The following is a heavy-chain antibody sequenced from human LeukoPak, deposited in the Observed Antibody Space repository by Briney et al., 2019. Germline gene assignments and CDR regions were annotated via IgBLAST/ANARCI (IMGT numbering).Heavy chain of an antibody. J-gene: IGHJ6*02. D-gene: IGHD6-13*01. V-gene: IGHV1-8*01. CDR1: GYTFTSYD. CDR2: MNPNSGNT. CDR3: ARGGIAAPSIIPLVSYGMDV. Sequence: ASVKVSCKASGYTFTSYDINWVRQATGQGLEWMGWMNPNSGNTGYAQKFQGRVTMTRNTSISTAYMELSSLRSGDTAVYYCARGGIAAPSIIPLVSYGMDVWGQGTTVTVSS.